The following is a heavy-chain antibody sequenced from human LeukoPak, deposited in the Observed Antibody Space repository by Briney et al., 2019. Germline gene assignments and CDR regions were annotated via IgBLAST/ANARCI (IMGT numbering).Heavy chain of an antibody. CDR2: IYWDDDK. D-gene: IGHD4-17*01. V-gene: IGHV2-5*02. J-gene: IGHJ4*02. CDR3: AHRLKYGDYIYFDY. CDR1: GFSLSTSGVG. Sequence: SGPTLVKPTQTLTLTCTFSGFSLSTSGVGVGWIRQPPGKALEWLALIYWDDDKRYSPSLKSRLTITKDTSKNQVVLTMTNMDPVDTATYYCAHRLKYGDYIYFDYWGQGTLATVSS.